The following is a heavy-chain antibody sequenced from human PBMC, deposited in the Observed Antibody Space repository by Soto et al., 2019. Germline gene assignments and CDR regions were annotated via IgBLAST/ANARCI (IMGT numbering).Heavy chain of an antibody. Sequence: PGESLKISCKGSGYSFTSYWIGWVRQMPGKGLEWMGIIYPGDSDTRYSPSFQGQVTISADKSISTAYLQWSSLKASDTAMYYCARQRGYDYDYYYGMDVWGQGTTVTAP. CDR2: IYPGDSDT. J-gene: IGHJ6*02. CDR3: ARQRGYDYDYYYGMDV. CDR1: GYSFTSYW. V-gene: IGHV5-51*01. D-gene: IGHD5-12*01.